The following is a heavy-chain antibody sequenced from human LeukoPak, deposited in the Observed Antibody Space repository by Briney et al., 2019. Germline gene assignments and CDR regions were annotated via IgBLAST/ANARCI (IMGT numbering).Heavy chain of an antibody. D-gene: IGHD2-2*01. V-gene: IGHV1-2*02. CDR1: GYTFTDYY. CDR2: INPNSGGT. CDR3: ARVPNPNIVVVSAAIIFDY. Sequence: ASVKVSCKAPGYTFTDYYMHWVRQAPGQGLEWMGWINPNSGGTNYAQKFQGRFTMTRDTSISTAYMELSRLRSDDTAVYYCARVPNPNIVVVSAAIIFDYWGQGTLVTVSS. J-gene: IGHJ4*02.